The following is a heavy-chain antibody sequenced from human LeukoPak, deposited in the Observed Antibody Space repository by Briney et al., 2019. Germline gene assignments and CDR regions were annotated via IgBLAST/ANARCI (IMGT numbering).Heavy chain of an antibody. J-gene: IGHJ5*02. V-gene: IGHV1-46*01. D-gene: IGHD1-26*01. CDR1: GYTFTSYY. CDR2: INPSGGST. Sequence: ASVKVSCKASGYTFTSYYMHWVRQAPGQGLEWMGIINPSGGSTSYAQKFQGRVTMTRDTSTSTAYMELRSLRSDDTAVYYCARDVKIVGASQYNWFDPWGQGTLVTVSS. CDR3: ARDVKIVGASQYNWFDP.